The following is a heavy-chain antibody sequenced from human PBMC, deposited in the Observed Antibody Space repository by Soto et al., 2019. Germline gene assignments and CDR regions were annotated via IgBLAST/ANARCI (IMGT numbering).Heavy chain of an antibody. CDR1: GGSFSGYY. Sequence: QVQLQQWGAGLLKPSETLSLTCAVYGGSFSGYYWSWIRQPPGKGLEWIGEINHSGSTNYNPSLKSRVTISVDTSKNQFSLKLSSVTAADTAVYYCARGRVVLMVYARSYYYYGMDVWGQGTTVTVSS. CDR3: ARGRVVLMVYARSYYYYGMDV. CDR2: INHSGST. D-gene: IGHD2-8*01. J-gene: IGHJ6*02. V-gene: IGHV4-34*01.